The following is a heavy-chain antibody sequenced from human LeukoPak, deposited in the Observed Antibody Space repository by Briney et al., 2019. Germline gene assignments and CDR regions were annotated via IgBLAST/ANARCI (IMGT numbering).Heavy chain of an antibody. V-gene: IGHV4-59*01. J-gene: IGHJ4*02. D-gene: IGHD4-23*01. Sequence: SETLSLTCTVSGGSISSYYWSWIRQPPGKGLEWIGYIYYSGSTIYNPSLKSRVTISVDTSKNQFSLKLSSVTAADTAVYYCVRDRYGGNSQIFDYWGQGTLVTVSS. CDR2: IYYSGST. CDR3: VRDRYGGNSQIFDY. CDR1: GGSISSYY.